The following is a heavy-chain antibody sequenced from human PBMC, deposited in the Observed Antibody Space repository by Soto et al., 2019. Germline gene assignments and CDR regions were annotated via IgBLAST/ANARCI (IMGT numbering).Heavy chain of an antibody. CDR1: GGTFSSYA. CDR3: AGTVDTAMVTIMTNWFDP. D-gene: IGHD5-18*01. Sequence: ASVKVSCKASGGTFSSYAISWVRQAPGQGLEWMGGIIPIFGTANYAQKFQGRVTITADESTSTAYMELSSLRSEDTAVYYCAGTVDTAMVTIMTNWFDPWGQGTLVTVSS. V-gene: IGHV1-69*13. J-gene: IGHJ5*02. CDR2: IIPIFGTA.